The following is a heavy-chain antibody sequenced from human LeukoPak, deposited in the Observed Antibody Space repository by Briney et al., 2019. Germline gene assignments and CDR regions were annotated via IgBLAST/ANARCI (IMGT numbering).Heavy chain of an antibody. CDR2: ISNDRSTK. Sequence: PGGSLRLSCAASGFTFSSYWMNWVRQAPGKGLEWVAVISNDRSTKKYADSVKGRFTISRDNSKNTLYVQMNSLRADDAAVYYCAKGRSSYPMDYIFDFWGQGTLVTVSS. CDR1: GFTFSSYW. CDR3: AKGRSSYPMDYIFDF. D-gene: IGHD3-16*02. J-gene: IGHJ4*02. V-gene: IGHV3-30*18.